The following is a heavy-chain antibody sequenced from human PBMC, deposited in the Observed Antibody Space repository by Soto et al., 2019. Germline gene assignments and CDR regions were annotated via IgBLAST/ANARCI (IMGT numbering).Heavy chain of an antibody. D-gene: IGHD3-16*01. Sequence: QVQLVESGGDVVQPGRSLRLSCAASGFTFSSSVMHWVRQSPGKGLEWVSLIWHDGSIKYYVDSVKGRFTISRDTSKNTLDLQMHSLRLEYTAVYYCAKEVFGDGSMFEVWGQGTMVTVSS. CDR2: IWHDGSIK. CDR3: AKEVFGDGSMFEV. J-gene: IGHJ3*01. CDR1: GFTFSSSV. V-gene: IGHV3-30*18.